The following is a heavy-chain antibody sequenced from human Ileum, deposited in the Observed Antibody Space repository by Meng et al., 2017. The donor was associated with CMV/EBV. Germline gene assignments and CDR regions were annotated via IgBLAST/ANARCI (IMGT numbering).Heavy chain of an antibody. J-gene: IGHJ5*02. CDR3: ARTQDCSSTSCYTGFDP. CDR1: GSISSGDYY. CDR2: IKYSGRT. D-gene: IGHD2-2*01. Sequence: GSISSGDYYGTWIRQPPGKGLEWIGFIKYSGRTYYNPSLKSRLTILLDTSKNQFSLRLSSVTAADTAVYYCARTQDCSSTSCYTGFDPWGQGNLVTVSS. V-gene: IGHV4-30-4*08.